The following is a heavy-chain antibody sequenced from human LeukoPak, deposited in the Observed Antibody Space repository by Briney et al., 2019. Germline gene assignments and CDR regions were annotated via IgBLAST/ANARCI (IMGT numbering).Heavy chain of an antibody. Sequence: GGSLRLSCAASGFTFSDYYMSWIRQAPGKGLEWVAYISPTGSHIYYADSVKGRFNLSRDNAKNSLYLQMNSLRADDTAVYFCARRFDGAAFDYWGQGTLVTVSS. CDR1: GFTFSDYY. V-gene: IGHV3-11*01. CDR3: ARRFDGAAFDY. J-gene: IGHJ4*02. D-gene: IGHD3-9*01. CDR2: ISPTGSHI.